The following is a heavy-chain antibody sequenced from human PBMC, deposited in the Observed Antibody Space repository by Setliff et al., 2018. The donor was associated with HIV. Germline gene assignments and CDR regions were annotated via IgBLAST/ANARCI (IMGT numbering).Heavy chain of an antibody. D-gene: IGHD6-19*01. J-gene: IGHJ4*02. CDR2: IKADGGTM. CDR3: AKTPSSGWYSLYLDY. CDR1: VFIFDTYP. V-gene: IGHV3-48*02. Sequence: PGGSLRLSCVASVFIFDTYPMNWVRRAPGKGLEWVSYIKADGGTMYDADSVVGRFTISRDNAKNSLYLQMNSLREEDTAVYYCAKTPSSGWYSLYLDYWGQGTLVTVSS.